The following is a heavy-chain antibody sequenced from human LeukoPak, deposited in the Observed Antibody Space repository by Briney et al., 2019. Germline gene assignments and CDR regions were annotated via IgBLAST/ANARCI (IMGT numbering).Heavy chain of an antibody. CDR3: AKDSYVSGRPLHTFDV. J-gene: IGHJ3*01. CDR1: GFTFAIRA. V-gene: IGHV3-23*01. CDR2: ISGDGAST. D-gene: IGHD3-10*01. Sequence: GGSLRLSCAASGFTFAIRAMTWVRQAPGKGLEWVSGISGDGASTHYAESAKGQFTISRDNSQNTLFLQMNSLRVEDTAIYYCAKDSYVSGRPLHTFDVWGQGTMVTVSS.